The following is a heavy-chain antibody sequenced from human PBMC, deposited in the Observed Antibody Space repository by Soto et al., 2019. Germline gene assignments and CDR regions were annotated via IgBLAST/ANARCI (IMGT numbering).Heavy chain of an antibody. CDR2: FDPEDGET. Sequence: ASVKVSCKVSGYTLTELSMHWVRQAPGKGLEWMGGFDPEDGETIYAQKFQGRVTMTEDTSTDTAYMELSSLRSEDTAVYYCATLQIIRYSSSYYMDVWGKGTTVTVSS. CDR1: GYTLTELS. J-gene: IGHJ6*03. CDR3: ATLQIIRYSSSYYMDV. V-gene: IGHV1-24*01. D-gene: IGHD6-13*01.